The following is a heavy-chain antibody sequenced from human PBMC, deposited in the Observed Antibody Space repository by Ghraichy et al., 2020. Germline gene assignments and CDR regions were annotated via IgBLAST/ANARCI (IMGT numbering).Heavy chain of an antibody. CDR1: GGSISSYY. D-gene: IGHD3-3*01. V-gene: IGHV4-59*01. Sequence: SETLSLTCTVSGGSISSYYWSWIRQPPGKGLEWIGYIYYSGSTNYNPSLKSRVTISVDTSKNQFSLKLSSVTAADTAVYYCARTIWAYFDYWGQVTLVTVSS. CDR3: ARTIWAYFDY. J-gene: IGHJ4*02. CDR2: IYYSGST.